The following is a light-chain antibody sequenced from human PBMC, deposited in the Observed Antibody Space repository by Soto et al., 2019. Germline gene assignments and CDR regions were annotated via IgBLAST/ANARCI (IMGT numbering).Light chain of an antibody. V-gene: IGKV3-15*01. J-gene: IGKJ4*01. Sequence: EIVMTQSPATLSVSPGERATLSCRASQSVSSNLAWYQQKPGQTPKLLICVASTRATGSPARFSGSVSGTEFTLTISSLQSEDFAVYYCQHYNVWPLTFGGGTKVEFK. CDR1: QSVSSN. CDR3: QHYNVWPLT. CDR2: VAS.